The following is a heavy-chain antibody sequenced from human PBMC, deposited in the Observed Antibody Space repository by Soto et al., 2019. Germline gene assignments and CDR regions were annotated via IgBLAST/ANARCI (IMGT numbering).Heavy chain of an antibody. Sequence: GASVKVSCKASGGTFSSYAISWVRQAPGQGLEWMGGIIPIFGTANYAQKFQGRVTITADESTSTAYMELNSLKTEDTAVYYCTTDQDYYDSSGPETPGSYYYYGMDVWGQGTTVTVSS. D-gene: IGHD3-22*01. CDR2: IIPIFGTA. CDR1: GGTFSSYA. V-gene: IGHV1-69*13. J-gene: IGHJ6*02. CDR3: TTDQDYYDSSGPETPGSYYYYGMDV.